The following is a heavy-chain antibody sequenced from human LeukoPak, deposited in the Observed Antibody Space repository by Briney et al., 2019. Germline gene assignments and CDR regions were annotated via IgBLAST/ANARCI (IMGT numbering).Heavy chain of an antibody. CDR2: INPSGGST. CDR3: ARDGIAAAAPPDY. CDR1: GDTLSELT. D-gene: IGHD6-13*01. J-gene: IGHJ4*02. Sequence: ASVKVSCKVSGDTLSELTMHWVRQAPGQGLEWMGIINPSGGSTSYAQKFQGRVTMTRDTSTSTVYMELSSLRSEDTAVYYCARDGIAAAAPPDYWGQGTLVTVSS. V-gene: IGHV1-46*01.